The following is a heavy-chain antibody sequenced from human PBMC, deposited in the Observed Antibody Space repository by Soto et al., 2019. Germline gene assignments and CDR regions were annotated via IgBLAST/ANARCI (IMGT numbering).Heavy chain of an antibody. Sequence: SETLSLTCTVSGGSISIYYWSWIRHPPGKGLEWIGYIYYSGSTNYNPSLKSRVTISVDTSKNQFSLKLSSVTAADTAVYYCARDQSSGYYYGLEGFDYWGQGTLVTVSS. CDR1: GGSISIYY. J-gene: IGHJ4*02. CDR3: ARDQSSGYYYGLEGFDY. V-gene: IGHV4-59*01. D-gene: IGHD3-22*01. CDR2: IYYSGST.